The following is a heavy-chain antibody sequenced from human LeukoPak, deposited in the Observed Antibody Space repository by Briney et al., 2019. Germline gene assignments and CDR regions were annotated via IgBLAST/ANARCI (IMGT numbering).Heavy chain of an antibody. D-gene: IGHD3-22*01. CDR1: GFTLSTYI. CDR3: ATYSSLNRREFQY. CDR2: INSGSSTI. V-gene: IGHV3-48*01. Sequence: GGSLRLSCAASGFTLSTYIMNWVRQAPGKGLEWVSYINSGSSTIYYADSVKGRFTISRDNAKNSLYLQMNSLRAEDTAVYYCATYSSLNRREFQYWGQGTLLTVSS. J-gene: IGHJ1*01.